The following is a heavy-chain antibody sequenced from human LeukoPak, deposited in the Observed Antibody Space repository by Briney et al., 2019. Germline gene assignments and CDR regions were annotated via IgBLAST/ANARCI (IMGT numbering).Heavy chain of an antibody. CDR1: GYAFSSYG. Sequence: ASVNVSCKASGYAFSSYGIGWLRQAPGQGLEWMGWVGPYNRKTNYSQKFQGRVTMTTDTSTKTAYLELRTLRSDDTAVYYCARGAPRGVWNFYFDYWGQGTLVTVSS. CDR3: ARGAPRGVWNFYFDY. D-gene: IGHD1-7*01. J-gene: IGHJ4*02. CDR2: VGPYNRKT. V-gene: IGHV1-18*01.